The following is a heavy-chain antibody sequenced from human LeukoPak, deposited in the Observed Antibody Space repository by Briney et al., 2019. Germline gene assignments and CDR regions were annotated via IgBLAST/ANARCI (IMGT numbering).Heavy chain of an antibody. Sequence: SETLSLTCTVSGGSISSNYWSWIRQPPGKGLEWIGYIYYSGSTNYNPSLKSRVTISIDTSKNQFSLKLSSVTAADTAVYYCARRTSIAVATDYFDYWGQGTLVTVSS. CDR1: GGSISSNY. D-gene: IGHD6-19*01. CDR2: IYYSGST. V-gene: IGHV4-59*08. CDR3: ARRTSIAVATDYFDY. J-gene: IGHJ4*02.